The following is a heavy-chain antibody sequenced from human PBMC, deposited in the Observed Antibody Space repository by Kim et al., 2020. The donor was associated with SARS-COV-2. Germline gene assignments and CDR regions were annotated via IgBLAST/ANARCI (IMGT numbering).Heavy chain of an antibody. Sequence: SETLSLTCTVSGGSISSSSYYWGWIRQPPGKGLEWIGSIYYSGSTYYNPSLKSRVTISVDTSKNQFSLKLSSVTAADTAVYYCARLRTVTGLDYWGQGTLVTVSS. J-gene: IGHJ4*02. CDR3: ARLRTVTGLDY. D-gene: IGHD4-17*01. V-gene: IGHV4-39*01. CDR2: IYYSGST. CDR1: GGSISSSSYY.